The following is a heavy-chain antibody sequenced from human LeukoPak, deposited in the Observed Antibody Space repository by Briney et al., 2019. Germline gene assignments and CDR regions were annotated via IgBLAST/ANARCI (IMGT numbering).Heavy chain of an antibody. Sequence: SETLSLTCTVSGVSISSYYWSWIRQPPGKGLEWIGYIYYSGSTNYNPSLKSRVTISVDTSKNQFSLQLNSVTPDDTAVYYCARDLSGSYTPSHWFDPWGQGTLVTVSS. D-gene: IGHD1-26*01. J-gene: IGHJ5*02. CDR1: GVSISSYY. V-gene: IGHV4-59*12. CDR2: IYYSGST. CDR3: ARDLSGSYTPSHWFDP.